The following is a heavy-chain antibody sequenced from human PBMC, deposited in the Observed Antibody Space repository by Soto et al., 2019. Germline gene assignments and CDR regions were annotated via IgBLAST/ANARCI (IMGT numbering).Heavy chain of an antibody. CDR3: ARRWGGVFDI. J-gene: IGHJ3*02. D-gene: IGHD3-10*01. Sequence: PSETLSLTCAVYGGSFSGYYWTWIRQPPGTGLEWIGEINHSGSTNYNPSLKSRVTISVDTSKNQFSLKLSSVTAADTAVYYCARRWGGVFDIWSQGTMVTVSS. CDR1: GGSFSGYY. CDR2: INHSGST. V-gene: IGHV4-34*01.